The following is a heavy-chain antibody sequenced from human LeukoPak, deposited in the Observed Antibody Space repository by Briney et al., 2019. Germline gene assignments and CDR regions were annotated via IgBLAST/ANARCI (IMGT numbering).Heavy chain of an antibody. Sequence: GGSLRLSCVMSGFTFRNYAMNWVRQAPGKGLEWISDISTGSDSTYHIESVRGRFTISRGNSKNTLYLQMNSLRLDDTAVYYCASGLYGGVFDNWGQGTLVTVSS. V-gene: IGHV3-23*01. D-gene: IGHD4/OR15-4a*01. J-gene: IGHJ4*02. CDR1: GFTFRNYA. CDR2: ISTGSDST. CDR3: ASGLYGGVFDN.